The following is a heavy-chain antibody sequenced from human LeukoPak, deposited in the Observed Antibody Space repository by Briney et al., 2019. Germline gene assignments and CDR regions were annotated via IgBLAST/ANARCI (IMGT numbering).Heavy chain of an antibody. Sequence: SETLSLTCTVSGGSVSSGSYYWSWIRQPPGKGLEWIGEINHSGSTNYNPSLKSRVTISVDTSKNQFSLKLSSVTAADTAVYYCARGSRFYYDILTGYYDPEAFDIWGQGTMVTVSS. CDR1: GGSVSSGSYY. D-gene: IGHD3-9*01. CDR2: INHSGST. CDR3: ARGSRFYYDILTGYYDPEAFDI. J-gene: IGHJ3*02. V-gene: IGHV4-39*07.